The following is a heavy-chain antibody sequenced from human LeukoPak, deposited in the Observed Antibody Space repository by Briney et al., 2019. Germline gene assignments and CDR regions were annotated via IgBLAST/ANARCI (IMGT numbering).Heavy chain of an antibody. V-gene: IGHV3-30-3*01. CDR1: GFTFSSYG. Sequence: GRSLRLSCAASGFTFSSYGMHWVRQAPGKGLEWVAVISHDGSNKYYADSVKGRFTISRDNSKNSLYLQMNSLRAEDTALYYCALAAAGFPAPFGYWGQGTLVTVSS. D-gene: IGHD6-13*01. CDR2: ISHDGSNK. J-gene: IGHJ4*02. CDR3: ALAAAGFPAPFGY.